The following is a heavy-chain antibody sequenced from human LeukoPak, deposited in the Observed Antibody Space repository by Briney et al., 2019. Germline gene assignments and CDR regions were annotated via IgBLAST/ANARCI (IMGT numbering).Heavy chain of an antibody. CDR3: ARDYGPYSGCSWFDP. V-gene: IGHV1-2*06. CDR2: INCNGGGT. CDR1: GYTFTGYY. D-gene: IGHD2-21*01. Sequence: ASVKVSCKASGYTFTGYYIHWVRQAPGQGLEWMGRINCNGGGTSYAQKFQGRVTMTRDTSISTAYMELDRLTSDDTAVYYCARDYGPYSGCSWFDPWGQGTLVTVSS. J-gene: IGHJ5*02.